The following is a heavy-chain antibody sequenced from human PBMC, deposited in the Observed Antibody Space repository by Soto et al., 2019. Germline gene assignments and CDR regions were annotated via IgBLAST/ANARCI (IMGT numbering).Heavy chain of an antibody. J-gene: IGHJ5*02. CDR1: GFSLSTNGVG. D-gene: IGHD1-26*01. CDR2: IYWNDDK. Sequence: QITLKESGPTLVKPTETLTLICTFSGFSLSTNGVGVGWIRQPPGKALEWLALIYWNDDKRYSPSLQSRLTNNKDTSKNQVVFTMTNPDHVDTATYYCAREGAIVPRFFDPWGQGILVTVSS. V-gene: IGHV2-5*01. CDR3: AREGAIVPRFFDP.